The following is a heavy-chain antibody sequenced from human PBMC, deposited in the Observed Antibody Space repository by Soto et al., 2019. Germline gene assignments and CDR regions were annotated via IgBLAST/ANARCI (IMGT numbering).Heavy chain of an antibody. J-gene: IGHJ5*02. CDR3: AVERGAADRGGWFDP. CDR1: GYTFTSYY. CDR2: INPSGGST. D-gene: IGHD6-13*01. V-gene: IGHV1-46*01. Sequence: GASVKVSCKASGYTFTSYYMHWVRQAPGQGLEWMGIINPSGGSTSYAQKFQGRVTMTRDTSTSTVYMELSSLRSEDTAVYYCAVERGAADRGGWFDPWGQGTLVTVSS.